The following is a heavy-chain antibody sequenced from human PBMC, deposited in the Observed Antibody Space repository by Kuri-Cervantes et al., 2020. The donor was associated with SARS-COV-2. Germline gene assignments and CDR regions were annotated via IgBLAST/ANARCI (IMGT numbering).Heavy chain of an antibody. V-gene: IGHV4-34*01. CDR2: INHSGST. CDR1: GGSFSGYY. J-gene: IGHJ4*02. D-gene: IGHD3-22*01. CDR3: ARVGGYYDSSGYYYGGVGFDY. Sequence: GSLRLSCAVYGGSFSGYYWSWIRQPPGEGLEWIGEINHSGSTNYNPSLKSRVTISVDTSKNQFSLKLSSVTAADTAVYYCARVGGYYDSSGYYYGGVGFDYWGQGTLVTVSS.